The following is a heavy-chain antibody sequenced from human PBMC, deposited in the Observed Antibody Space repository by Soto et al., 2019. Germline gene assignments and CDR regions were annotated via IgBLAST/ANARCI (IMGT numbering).Heavy chain of an antibody. Sequence: PSQTLSLTCSISGVSVSSNSAAWNWSRQSPSRGLEWQGRTYYRSKWYNDYAVSGKSRITINPDTSKNQFSLQLNSVTPEDTAGYYCAREGIVVVPAAMYYYYGMDVWGQGTTVTVSS. V-gene: IGHV6-1*01. J-gene: IGHJ6*02. D-gene: IGHD2-2*01. CDR1: GVSVSSNSAA. CDR2: TYYRSKWYN. CDR3: AREGIVVVPAAMYYYYGMDV.